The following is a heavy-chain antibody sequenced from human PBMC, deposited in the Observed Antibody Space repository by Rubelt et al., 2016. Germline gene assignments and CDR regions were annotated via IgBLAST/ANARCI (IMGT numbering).Heavy chain of an antibody. CDR2: ISAYNGNT. Sequence: QVQLVQSGAEVKKPGASVKVSCKASGYTFTSYGISWVRQAPGQGLEWMGWISAYNGNTNYAQKLQGRVTITTDTSTSTAFMELRSLRSDDTAVYYCARDYCSGGSCYSVFDYWGQGTLVTVSS. D-gene: IGHD2-15*01. J-gene: IGHJ4*02. CDR1: GYTFTSYG. CDR3: ARDYCSGGSCYSVFDY. V-gene: IGHV1-18*01.